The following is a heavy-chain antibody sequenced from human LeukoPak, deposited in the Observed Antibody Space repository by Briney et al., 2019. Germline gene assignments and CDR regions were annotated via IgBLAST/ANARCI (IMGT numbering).Heavy chain of an antibody. Sequence: SETLSLTCTVSGGSISSYYWSWIRQPAGKGLEWIGRIYTSGSTNYNPSLKSRVTISVDTSKNQFSLKLSSVTAADTAVYYCARDRGRLGPWGYYYYMDVWGKGTTVTVSS. V-gene: IGHV4-4*07. D-gene: IGHD3-16*01. CDR2: IYTSGST. J-gene: IGHJ6*03. CDR1: GGSISSYY. CDR3: ARDRGRLGPWGYYYYMDV.